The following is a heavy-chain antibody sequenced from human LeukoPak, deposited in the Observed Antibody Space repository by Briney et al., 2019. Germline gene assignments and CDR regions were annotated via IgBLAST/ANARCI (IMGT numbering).Heavy chain of an antibody. CDR3: ARAKIVRATCFDY. CDR1: GFTFSSYS. J-gene: IGHJ4*02. CDR2: ISGSSSTI. D-gene: IGHD1-26*01. Sequence: GGSLRLSCAASGFTFSSYSMNWVRQATGKGLEWISYISGSSSTIYYADSVKGRFTISRDNAKNSLYLQMNSLRDEDTAVYYCARAKIVRATCFDYWGQGTLVTVSS. V-gene: IGHV3-48*02.